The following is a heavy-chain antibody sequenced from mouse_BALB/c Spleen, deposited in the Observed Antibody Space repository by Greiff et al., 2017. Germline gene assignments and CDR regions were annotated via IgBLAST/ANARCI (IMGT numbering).Heavy chain of an antibody. CDR2: INPSNGRT. J-gene: IGHJ3*01. CDR3: AREGLLRQAWFAY. CDR1: GYTFTSYW. V-gene: IGHV1S81*02. D-gene: IGHD2-3*01. Sequence: VQLQQPGAELVKPGASVKLSCKASGYTFTSYWMHWVKQRPGQGLEWIGEINPSNGRTNYNEKFKSKATLTVDKSSSTAYMQLSSLTSEDSAVYYCAREGLLRQAWFAYWGQGTLVTVSA.